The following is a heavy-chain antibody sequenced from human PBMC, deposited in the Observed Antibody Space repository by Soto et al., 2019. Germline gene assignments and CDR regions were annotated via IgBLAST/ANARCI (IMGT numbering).Heavy chain of an antibody. CDR3: ARYTYHSRYNHYGMDV. Sequence: GGSLRLSCTTSGFNFGDYAMCWFRLAPGRGLEWVGVVRSKAYGATTDYAASVKGRFAISRDDSKSIAYLQMNSVTTEDTAVYYCARYTYHSRYNHYGMDVWGHGTTATV. CDR1: GFNFGDYA. CDR2: VRSKAYGATT. V-gene: IGHV3-49*03. D-gene: IGHD1-20*01. J-gene: IGHJ6*02.